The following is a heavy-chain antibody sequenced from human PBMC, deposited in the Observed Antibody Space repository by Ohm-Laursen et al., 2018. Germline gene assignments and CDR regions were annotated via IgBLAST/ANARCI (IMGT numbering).Heavy chain of an antibody. CDR2: IYTSGST. CDR1: GGSISSYY. J-gene: IGHJ4*02. Sequence: SETLSLTCTVSGGSISSYYWSWIRQPAGKGLEWIGRIYTSGSTNYNPSLKSRVTMSVDTSKNQFSLKLSSVTAADTAVYYCARGPYYYDSSGSMDYWGQGTLVTASS. CDR3: ARGPYYYDSSGSMDY. D-gene: IGHD3-22*01. V-gene: IGHV4-4*07.